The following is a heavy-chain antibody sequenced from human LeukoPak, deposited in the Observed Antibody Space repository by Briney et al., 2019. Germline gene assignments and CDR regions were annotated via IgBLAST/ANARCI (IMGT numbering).Heavy chain of an antibody. CDR1: GFIYSSYG. CDR3: ARGNHQLYGDYEEEFDY. Sequence: GRSLRLSCAASGFIYSSYGMHWVRQAPGKGLEWVAVIWNDGSNKYYADSVKGRFTISRDNSKNTLYLQMNSLRAEDTAVSYCARGNHQLYGDYEEEFDYWGQGTLVTVSS. V-gene: IGHV3-33*01. CDR2: IWNDGSNK. D-gene: IGHD4-17*01. J-gene: IGHJ4*02.